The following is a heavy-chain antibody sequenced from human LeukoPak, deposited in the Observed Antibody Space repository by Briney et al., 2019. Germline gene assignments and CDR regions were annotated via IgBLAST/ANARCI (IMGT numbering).Heavy chain of an antibody. D-gene: IGHD6-19*01. V-gene: IGHV4-59*01. CDR1: GGSISSYY. CDR2: IYYSGST. CDR3: ARVEQQWHPLSDYYMDV. Sequence: PSETLSLTCTVSGGSISSYYWSWIRQPPGKGLEWIGYIYYSGSTNYNPSLKSRVTISVDTSKNQFSLKLSSVTAADTAVYYCARVEQQWHPLSDYYMDVWGKGTTVTVSS. J-gene: IGHJ6*03.